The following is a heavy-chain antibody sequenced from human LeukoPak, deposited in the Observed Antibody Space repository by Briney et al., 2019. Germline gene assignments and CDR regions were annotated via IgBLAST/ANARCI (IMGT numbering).Heavy chain of an antibody. D-gene: IGHD1-1*01. CDR3: AKANWVSNADAVW. CDR1: GFSFSNYA. J-gene: IGHJ4*02. V-gene: IGHV3-23*01. Sequence: GGSLSLSCAASGFSFSNYAMSWVRQAPARGPEGVSSIRGGGEIFYADSVKGRFTLSRDDSRNTVYLQLDNLRVEDTVKYYCAKANWVSNADAVWWGQGIQVTVSS. CDR2: IRGGGEI.